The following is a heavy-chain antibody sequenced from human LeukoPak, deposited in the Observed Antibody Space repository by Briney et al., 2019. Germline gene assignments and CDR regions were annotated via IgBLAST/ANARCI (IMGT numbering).Heavy chain of an antibody. CDR3: ARGGYYYGSGSHGLPDY. D-gene: IGHD3-10*01. V-gene: IGHV3-7*01. CDR2: IKEDGSEA. J-gene: IGHJ4*02. Sequence: GGSLRLSCAAAGFTFSRYWMSWVRQATGKGLECVAKIKEDGSEAHYVDSVKGRFTISRDNAKESLYLQMNTLRAEDTAVYYCARGGYYYGSGSHGLPDYWGQGTLVTVSS. CDR1: GFTFSRYW.